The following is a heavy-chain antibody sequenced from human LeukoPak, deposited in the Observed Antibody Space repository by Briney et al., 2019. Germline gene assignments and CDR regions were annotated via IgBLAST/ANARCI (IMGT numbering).Heavy chain of an antibody. CDR1: GFTFDDYA. CDR2: ISGSGGST. CDR3: AKDQTYYDILTGYSSFDY. J-gene: IGHJ4*02. D-gene: IGHD3-9*01. Sequence: PGRSLRLSCAASGFTFDDYAMHWVRQAPGKGLEWVSAISGSGGSTYYADSVKGRFTISKDNSKNTLYLQMNSLRAEDTAVYYCAKDQTYYDILTGYSSFDYWGQGTLVTVSS. V-gene: IGHV3-23*01.